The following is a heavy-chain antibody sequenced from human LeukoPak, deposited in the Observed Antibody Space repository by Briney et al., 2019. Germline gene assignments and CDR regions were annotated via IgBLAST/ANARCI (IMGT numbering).Heavy chain of an antibody. J-gene: IGHJ4*02. CDR1: SYSITSGYY. CDR2: IHFSGDT. CDR3: VRDRWLDY. V-gene: IGHV4-61*03. D-gene: IGHD3-10*01. Sequence: PSETLSLTCTVSSYSITSGYYWGWIRQPPGKGLEWIAYIHFSGDTNYNPSFKSRLTTSVDTSKNLFSLNLNSVTAADTAVYYCVRDRWLDYWGQGIQVTVSS.